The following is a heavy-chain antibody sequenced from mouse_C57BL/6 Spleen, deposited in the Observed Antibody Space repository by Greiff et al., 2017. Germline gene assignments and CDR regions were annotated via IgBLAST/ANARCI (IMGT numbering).Heavy chain of an antibody. V-gene: IGHV14-2*01. CDR1: GFNIKDYY. D-gene: IGHD1-1*01. J-gene: IGHJ3*01. CDR2: IDPEDGET. Sequence: EVQLQQSGAELVKPGASVQLSCTASGFNIKDYYMHWVKQRTEQGLEWIGRIDPEDGETKYAPKFQGKATITAYTSANTAYRQRSSLTSEDTAVYYCAPYFYGGSAAWFAYWGQGTLVTVSA. CDR3: APYFYGGSAAWFAY.